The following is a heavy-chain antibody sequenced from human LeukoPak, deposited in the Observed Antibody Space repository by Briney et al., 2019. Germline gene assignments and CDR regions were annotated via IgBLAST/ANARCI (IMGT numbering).Heavy chain of an antibody. V-gene: IGHV4-34*01. D-gene: IGHD3-22*01. J-gene: IGHJ3*02. CDR2: INHSGST. Sequence: TSSETLSLTCAVYGGSFSGYYWSWIRQPPGKGLEWIGEINHSGSTNYNPSLKSRVTISVDTSKNQFSLKLSSVTAADTAVYYCARCRADYYDSSRDAFDIWGQGTMVTVSS. CDR1: GGSFSGYY. CDR3: ARCRADYYDSSRDAFDI.